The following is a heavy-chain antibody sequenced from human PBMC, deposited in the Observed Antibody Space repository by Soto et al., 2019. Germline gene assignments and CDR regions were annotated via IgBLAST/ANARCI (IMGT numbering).Heavy chain of an antibody. D-gene: IGHD3-3*01. V-gene: IGHV1-8*01. CDR2: MNPNSGNT. CDR1: GYTFNSYD. CDR3: ARANDFWSGYYMDYYYYYMDV. Sequence: GASVKVSCKASGYTFNSYDINWVRQENGQGLEWMGWMNPNSGNTGYAQKFQGRVTMTRNTSISTAYMELSSLRSEDTAVYYCARANDFWSGYYMDYYYYYMDVWGKGTTVTVSS. J-gene: IGHJ6*03.